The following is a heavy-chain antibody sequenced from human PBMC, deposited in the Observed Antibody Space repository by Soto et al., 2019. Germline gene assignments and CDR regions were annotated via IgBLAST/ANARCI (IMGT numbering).Heavy chain of an antibody. CDR3: ATGGHNDGYNFYHGMDV. CDR1: GGIFTNNA. V-gene: IGHV1-69*01. CDR2: VIPLFDTA. J-gene: IGHJ6*02. D-gene: IGHD5-18*01. Sequence: QVQVVQSGAEVKKPGSSVKVSCKVSGGIFTNNAISWVRQAPGQGLEWLGGVIPLFDTAYYAQIFRGRLRSSADGATTTAYMELSGLTSADTGVYFCATGGHNDGYNFYHGMDVWGQGTTVTVS.